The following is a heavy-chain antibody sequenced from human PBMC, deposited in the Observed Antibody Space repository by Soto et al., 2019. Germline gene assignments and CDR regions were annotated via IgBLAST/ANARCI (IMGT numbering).Heavy chain of an antibody. CDR1: GFSLSTYN. D-gene: IGHD2-15*01. J-gene: IGHJ5*01. Sequence: TGGSLRLSCAASGFSLSTYNMDWVRQAPGKGPEWIAYISTTSFTIYYADSVKGGFTISRDNDRNSLYLEMNSLRDEDTAVYYCARDRCYDGTCYSASDSWGQGTLVTVSS. CDR3: ARDRCYDGTCYSASDS. CDR2: ISTTSFTI. V-gene: IGHV3-48*02.